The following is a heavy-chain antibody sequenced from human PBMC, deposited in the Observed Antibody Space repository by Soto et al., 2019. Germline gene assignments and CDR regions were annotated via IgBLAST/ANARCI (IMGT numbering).Heavy chain of an antibody. V-gene: IGHV4-59*01. CDR2: IYYSGST. D-gene: IGHD6-19*01. CDR3: ARSIAVAGRDY. CDR1: GGSISSYY. J-gene: IGHJ4*02. Sequence: QVQLQESGPGLVKPSETLSLTCTVSGGSISSYYWSWIRQPPGKGLEWIGYIYYSGSTNYNPSLKSRATISVDTSKNQFSLKLSSVTAADTAVYYCARSIAVAGRDYWGQGTLVTVSS.